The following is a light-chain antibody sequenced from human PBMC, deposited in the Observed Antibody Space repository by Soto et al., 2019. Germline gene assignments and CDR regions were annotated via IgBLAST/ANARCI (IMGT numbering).Light chain of an antibody. CDR3: QERLHWPIT. J-gene: IGKJ5*01. V-gene: IGKV3-11*01. Sequence: EIVLTQSQATLSLSPGDRVTLSCRSSQTVGRYLSWYQHSPGQVPRLLVYDASNRATGIQARFRGSGSEPDFTLTISSLEPESVAVDDCQERLHWPITFGQGTRLEIK. CDR1: QTVGRY. CDR2: DAS.